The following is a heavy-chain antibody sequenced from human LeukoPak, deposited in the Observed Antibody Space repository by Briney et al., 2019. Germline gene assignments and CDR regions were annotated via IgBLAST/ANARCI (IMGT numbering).Heavy chain of an antibody. Sequence: GSLRLSCAASGFTFSSYAMSWVRQAPGKGLEWIGSIYYSGSTYYNPSLKSRVTISVDTSKNQFSLKLSSVTAADTAVYYCARDAELDYFDYWGQGTLVTVSS. CDR2: IYYSGST. J-gene: IGHJ4*02. V-gene: IGHV4-39*07. CDR1: GFTFSSYA. CDR3: ARDAELDYFDY.